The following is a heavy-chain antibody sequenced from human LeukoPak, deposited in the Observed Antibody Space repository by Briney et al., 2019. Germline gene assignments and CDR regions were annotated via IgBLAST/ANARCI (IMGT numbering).Heavy chain of an antibody. CDR3: ARADSSGSRDAFDI. Sequence: ASVKVSCKASGYTFTGYYMHWVRQAPGQGLEWMGWINPNSGGTNYAQKFQGRVTMTRDTSISTAYMELSRLRSDDTAVYHCARADSSGSRDAFDIWGQGTMVTVSS. J-gene: IGHJ3*02. CDR1: GYTFTGYY. V-gene: IGHV1-2*02. CDR2: INPNSGGT. D-gene: IGHD6-19*01.